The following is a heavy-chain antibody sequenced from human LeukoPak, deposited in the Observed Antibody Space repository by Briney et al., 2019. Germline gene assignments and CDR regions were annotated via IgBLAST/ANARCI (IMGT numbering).Heavy chain of an antibody. CDR1: GGSISSSSYY. Sequence: SETLSLTCTVSGGSISSSSYYWGWIRQPPGKGLEWIGSIYYSGSTYYNPSLKSRVTISVDTSKNQFSLKLSSVTAADTAVYYCARSPLAYCGGDCYTRWFDPWGQGTLVTVSS. J-gene: IGHJ5*02. CDR3: ARSPLAYCGGDCYTRWFDP. CDR2: IYYSGST. V-gene: IGHV4-39*07. D-gene: IGHD2-21*02.